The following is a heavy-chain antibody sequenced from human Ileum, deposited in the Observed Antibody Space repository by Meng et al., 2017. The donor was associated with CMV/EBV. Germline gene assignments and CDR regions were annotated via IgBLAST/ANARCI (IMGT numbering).Heavy chain of an antibody. CDR3: ASPYDSGGYYYAY. J-gene: IGHJ4*02. CDR2: ISGLGGFM. Sequence: GGSLKISCAASGFTFSSHTMNWVRQAPGKGLEWVSSISGLGGFMYYTDLVKGRFTISRDNAKSSLYLQMDSLRAEDTAVYYCASPYDSGGYYYAYWGQGTLVTVSS. CDR1: GFTFSSHT. V-gene: IGHV3-21*01. D-gene: IGHD3-22*01.